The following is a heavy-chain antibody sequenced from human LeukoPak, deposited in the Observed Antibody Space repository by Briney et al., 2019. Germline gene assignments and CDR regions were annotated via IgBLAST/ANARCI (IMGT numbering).Heavy chain of an antibody. CDR1: GFTFSNAW. CDR2: IKSKTDGGTT. Sequence: PGGSLRLSCAASGFTFSNAWMSWVRQAPGKGLEWVGRIKSKTDGGTTDYAAPVKGRFTILRDDSKNTLYLQMNSLKTEDTAVYYCTTDPTPLSSGWYYANFDYWGQGTLVTVSS. J-gene: IGHJ4*02. CDR3: TTDPTPLSSGWYYANFDY. V-gene: IGHV3-15*01. D-gene: IGHD6-19*01.